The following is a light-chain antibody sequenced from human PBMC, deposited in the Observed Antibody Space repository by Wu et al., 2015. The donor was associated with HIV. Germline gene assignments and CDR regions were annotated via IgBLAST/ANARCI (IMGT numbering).Light chain of an antibody. CDR3: QQSYITPLT. J-gene: IGKJ4*01. V-gene: IGKV1-39*01. Sequence: DIQMTQSPSSLSASVGDRVTIACRASQSINSYLNWYQQKPGKAPKILIYAASSLQSGVPSRFSGGGSGTDFTLTISSLQPEDFATYYCQQSYITPLTFGGGTKVEI. CDR1: QSINSY. CDR2: AAS.